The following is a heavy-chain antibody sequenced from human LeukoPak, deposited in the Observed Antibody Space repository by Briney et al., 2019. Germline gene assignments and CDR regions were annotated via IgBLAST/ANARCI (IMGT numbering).Heavy chain of an antibody. D-gene: IGHD3-22*01. J-gene: IGHJ4*02. CDR2: ISGSGGST. CDR3: AKAMDSSGYSYFDY. CDR1: GFTFSSYA. Sequence: GGSLRLSCAASGFTFSSYAMSLVRQAPGKGLEWVSAISGSGGSTYYADSVKGRFTISRDNSKNTLYLQMNSLRAEDTAVYYCAKAMDSSGYSYFDYWGQGTLVTVSS. V-gene: IGHV3-23*01.